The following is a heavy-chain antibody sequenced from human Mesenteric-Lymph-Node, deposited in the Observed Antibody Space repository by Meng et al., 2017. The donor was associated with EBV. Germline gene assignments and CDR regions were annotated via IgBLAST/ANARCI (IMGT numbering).Heavy chain of an antibody. Sequence: QVKVQEWGRGRVKPSGLLSLTRTVSEGSVSSGSYFGSWIRQPPGKGLEWIGYIYYSGSTNYNPSLKSRVTISVDTSKNQFSLKLSSVTAEDTAVYYCATGLYGDYALANWGQGTLVTASS. CDR3: ATGLYGDYALAN. D-gene: IGHD4-17*01. V-gene: IGHV4-61*01. CDR1: EGSVSSGSYF. CDR2: IYYSGST. J-gene: IGHJ4*02.